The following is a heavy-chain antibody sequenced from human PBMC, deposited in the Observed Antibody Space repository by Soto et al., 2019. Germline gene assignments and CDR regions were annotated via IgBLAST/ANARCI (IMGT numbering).Heavy chain of an antibody. V-gene: IGHV4-30-4*01. J-gene: IGHJ5*02. CDR3: ARETNTATVTTSYNWFDP. Sequence: PSETLSLTCTVSCGSISSGDYYWSWIRQPPGKGLEWIGYIYYSGSTYYNPSLKSRVTISVDTSKNQFSLKLSSVTAADTAVYYCARETNTATVTTSYNWFDPWGQGTLVTVSS. CDR1: CGSISSGDYY. CDR2: IYYSGST. D-gene: IGHD4-4*01.